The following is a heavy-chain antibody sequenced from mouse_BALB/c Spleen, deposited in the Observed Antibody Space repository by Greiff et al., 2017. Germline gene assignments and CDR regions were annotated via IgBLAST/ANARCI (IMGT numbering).Heavy chain of an antibody. Sequence: EVKVVESGGGLVKPGGSLKLSCAASGFAFSSYDMSWVRQTPEKRLEWVAYISSGGGSTYYPDTVKGRFTISRDNAKNTLYLQMSSLKSEDTAMYYCARRDLVSRFAYWGQGTLVTVSA. V-gene: IGHV5-12-1*01. CDR3: ARRDLVSRFAY. CDR1: GFAFSSYD. J-gene: IGHJ3*01. D-gene: IGHD2-10*02. CDR2: ISSGGGST.